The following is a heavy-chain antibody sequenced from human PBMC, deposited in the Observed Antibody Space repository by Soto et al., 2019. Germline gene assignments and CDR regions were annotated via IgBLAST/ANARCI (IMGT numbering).Heavy chain of an antibody. CDR1: GFSLSTSGVG. D-gene: IGHD6-6*01. CDR3: AHRPNSIGPSVNYYGMDV. J-gene: IGHJ6*02. CDR2: IYWDDDK. Sequence: QITLKESGPTLVKPTQTLTLTCTFSGFSLSTSGVGVGWIRQPPGKALEWLALIYWDDDKRYSPSLKSRLTITKDTSKNQVVLTMTKMDPVDTATYYCAHRPNSIGPSVNYYGMDVWGQGTTVTVSS. V-gene: IGHV2-5*02.